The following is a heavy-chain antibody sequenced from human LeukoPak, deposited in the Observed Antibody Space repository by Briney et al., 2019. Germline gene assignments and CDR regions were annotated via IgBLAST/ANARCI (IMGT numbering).Heavy chain of an antibody. J-gene: IGHJ4*02. CDR3: AVLWFGDSYRHFDY. CDR1: GGSISSGGYY. CDR2: IYYSGST. D-gene: IGHD3-10*01. V-gene: IGHV4-31*03. Sequence: SETLSLTCTVSGGSISSGGYYWSWIRQHPGKGLEWIGYIYYSGSTYYNPSLKSRVTISVDTSKNQFSLKLSSVTAADTAVYYCAVLWFGDSYRHFDYWGQGTLVTVSS.